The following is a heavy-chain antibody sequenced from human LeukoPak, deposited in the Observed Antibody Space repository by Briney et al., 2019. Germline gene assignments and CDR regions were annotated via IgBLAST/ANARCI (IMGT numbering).Heavy chain of an antibody. Sequence: GGSLRLSCAASEFIFSHYWMTWVRQAPGKGLEWVSVLYTGGGTDHADSVKGRFTISRDNSKNTLSLQMNSLRVEDTAIYYCTRSGYRHPYHFDSWGQGTLVTVSS. CDR3: TRSGYRHPYHFDS. CDR1: EFIFSHYW. D-gene: IGHD3-22*01. CDR2: LYTGGGT. V-gene: IGHV3-53*01. J-gene: IGHJ4*02.